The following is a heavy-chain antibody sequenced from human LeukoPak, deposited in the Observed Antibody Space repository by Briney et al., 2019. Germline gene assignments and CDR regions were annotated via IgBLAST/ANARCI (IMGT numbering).Heavy chain of an antibody. J-gene: IGHJ4*02. Sequence: GGSLRLSCAASGFTFTSYGMTWVRQAPGKGLEWVSSISSSSSYIYYSDSVKGRFTISRDNAKNSLYLQMNSLRAEDTALYYCAKNQEPEYLGQGTLVTVSA. CDR3: AKNQEPEY. CDR1: GFTFTSYG. CDR2: ISSSSSYI. D-gene: IGHD1-14*01. V-gene: IGHV3-21*04.